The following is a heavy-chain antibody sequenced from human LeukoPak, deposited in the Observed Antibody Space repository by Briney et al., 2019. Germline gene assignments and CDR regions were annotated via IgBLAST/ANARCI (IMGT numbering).Heavy chain of an antibody. D-gene: IGHD6-6*01. V-gene: IGHV3-23*01. CDR2: ISGSGGRT. CDR3: AKVPSSSRTYYYYYMDV. J-gene: IGHJ6*03. CDR1: GFTFSSYA. Sequence: GGSLRLSCAASGFTFSSYAMSWVRQAPGKGLEWVSAISGSGGRTYYADSVKGRFTISRDNSKNTLYLQMNSLRAEDTAVYYCAKVPSSSRTYYYYYMDVWGKGTTVTVSS.